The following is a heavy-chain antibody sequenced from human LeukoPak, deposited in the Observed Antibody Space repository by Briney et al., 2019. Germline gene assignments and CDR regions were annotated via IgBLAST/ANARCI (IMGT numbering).Heavy chain of an antibody. D-gene: IGHD6-25*01. CDR3: AREGPRLVSEDAFDF. J-gene: IGHJ3*01. V-gene: IGHV3-48*01. CDR2: ISHSSTTI. CDR1: GFTLSPYN. Sequence: GGSLRLSCAASGFTLSPYNMNWVRQAPGKGLEWISYISHSSTTIYYADSVEGRFTISRDNAKNSLYLQMSSLRADDTAVYYCAREGPRLVSEDAFDFWGQGTMVTVSS.